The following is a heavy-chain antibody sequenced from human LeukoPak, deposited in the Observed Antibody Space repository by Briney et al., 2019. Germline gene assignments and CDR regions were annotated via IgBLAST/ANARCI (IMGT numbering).Heavy chain of an antibody. Sequence: PGGSLRLSCAASGFSVRTNYMSWVRQAPGKGLEWVSAISPIGSRTYYADSVKGRFTISRDNSKNTLYLQMNSLRAGDTAIYYCAKASTVLKPIDSWGQGTLVTVSS. D-gene: IGHD1-14*01. J-gene: IGHJ4*02. CDR3: AKASTVLKPIDS. CDR1: GFSVRTNY. V-gene: IGHV3-23*01. CDR2: ISPIGSRT.